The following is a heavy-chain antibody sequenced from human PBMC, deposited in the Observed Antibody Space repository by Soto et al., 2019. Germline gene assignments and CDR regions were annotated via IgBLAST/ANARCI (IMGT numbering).Heavy chain of an antibody. Sequence: KTSETLSLTCTVSGGSISSGGYYWSWIRQPPGKGLEWIGYIYYSGSTNYNPSLKSRVTISVDTSKNQFSLKLSSVTAADTAVYYCARSLEYYDFWSGYFPSPYYYYGMDVWGQGTTVTVSS. V-gene: IGHV4-61*08. D-gene: IGHD3-3*01. CDR3: ARSLEYYDFWSGYFPSPYYYYGMDV. CDR2: IYYSGST. CDR1: GGSISSGGYY. J-gene: IGHJ6*02.